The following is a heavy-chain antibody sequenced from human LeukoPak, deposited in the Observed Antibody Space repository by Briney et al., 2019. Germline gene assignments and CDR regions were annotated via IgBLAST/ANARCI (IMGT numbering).Heavy chain of an antibody. Sequence: GGSLGLSCAAPGFMFHDYAIHWVRQAPGKGLEWVAVIWYDGSNKYYADSVKGRFTISRDNSKNTLYLQMNSLRAEDTAVYYCARGPHPSGYYFNFDYWGQGTLVTVSS. D-gene: IGHD3-22*01. V-gene: IGHV3-33*01. CDR2: IWYDGSNK. J-gene: IGHJ4*02. CDR3: ARGPHPSGYYFNFDY. CDR1: GFMFHDYA.